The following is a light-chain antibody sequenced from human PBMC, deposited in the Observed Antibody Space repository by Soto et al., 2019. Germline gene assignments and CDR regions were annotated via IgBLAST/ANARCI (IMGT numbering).Light chain of an antibody. CDR1: QSGRDMY. Sequence: EIVLTQSPGTLSLSPGERATLSCRASQSGRDMYLAWYQQKPGQPPRLLIYGVSSRAYGIPDRFSGSGSGTDFTLTISRLEPEDFAVYYCQQYGGSPITFGLGTRLEIK. V-gene: IGKV3-20*01. CDR3: QQYGGSPIT. CDR2: GVS. J-gene: IGKJ5*01.